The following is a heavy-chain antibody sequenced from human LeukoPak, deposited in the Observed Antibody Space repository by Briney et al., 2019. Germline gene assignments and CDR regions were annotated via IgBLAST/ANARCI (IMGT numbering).Heavy chain of an antibody. J-gene: IGHJ4*02. CDR1: GYTFTSYG. CDR3: AREGNSGWYRGYFDY. Sequence: ASVKVSCKASGYTFTSYGISWVRQAPGQGLEWMGWISAYNGNTNYAQKLQGRVTMTTDTSTSTAYMELSSLRSEDTAVYYRAREGNSGWYRGYFDYWGQGTLVTVSS. V-gene: IGHV1-18*01. D-gene: IGHD6-19*01. CDR2: ISAYNGNT.